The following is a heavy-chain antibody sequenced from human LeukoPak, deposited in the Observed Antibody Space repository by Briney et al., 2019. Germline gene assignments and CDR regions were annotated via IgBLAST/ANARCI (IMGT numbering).Heavy chain of an antibody. CDR1: GGSISSGGYY. D-gene: IGHD3-22*01. J-gene: IGHJ4*02. CDR2: IYYSGST. V-gene: IGHV4-31*03. CDR3: ARVTTHSSGRGVDY. Sequence: SGTLSLTCTVSGGSISSGGYYWSWIRQHPGKGLEWIGYIYYSGSTYYNPSLKSRVTISVDTSKNQFSLKLSSVTAADTAVYYCARVTTHSSGRGVDYWGQGTLVTVSS.